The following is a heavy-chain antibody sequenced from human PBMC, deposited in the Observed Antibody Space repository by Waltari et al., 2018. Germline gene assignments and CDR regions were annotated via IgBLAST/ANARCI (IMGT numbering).Heavy chain of an antibody. CDR2: ISGGVTYI. CDR3: ARDSSGWLPDY. CDR1: GFTFGSYS. V-gene: IGHV3-21*01. J-gene: IGHJ4*02. D-gene: IGHD6-19*01. Sequence: EVQLVESGGGLVKPGGSLRLSCAASGFTFGSYSMSWVRQAPGKGLEWVSSISGGVTYIYYADSVKGRFTISRDNAKNSLYLQMDSLRAEDTAVYYCARDSSGWLPDYWGQGTLVTVSS.